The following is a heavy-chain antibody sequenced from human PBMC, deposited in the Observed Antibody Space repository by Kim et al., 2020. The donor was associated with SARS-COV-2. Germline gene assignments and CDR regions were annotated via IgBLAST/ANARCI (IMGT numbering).Heavy chain of an antibody. CDR2: INTGNGDT. CDR3: GSRPGIAVAGLDF. CDR1: GYTFTSYA. J-gene: IGHJ4*02. Sequence: ASVKVSCKASGYTFTSYAMHWLRQAPGQRLEWMGWINTGNGDTKYSQKFQDRVIITRDTSASTAYMEVSSLRSEDTAVYYCGSRPGIAVAGLDFWGQGTLVTVSS. V-gene: IGHV1-3*04. D-gene: IGHD6-19*01.